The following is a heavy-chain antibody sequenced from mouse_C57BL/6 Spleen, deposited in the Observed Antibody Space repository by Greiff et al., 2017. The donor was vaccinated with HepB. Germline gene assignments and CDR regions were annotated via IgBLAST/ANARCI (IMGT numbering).Heavy chain of an antibody. V-gene: IGHV1-53*01. CDR2: INPSNGGT. CDR3: ARSPYGKKNWYFDV. CDR1: GYTFTGYW. Sequence: QVQLQQPGTELVKPGASVKLSCKASGYTFTGYWMHWVKQRPGQGLEWIGNINPSNGGTNYNEKFKSKATLTVDKSSSTAYMQLSSLTSEDSAVYYCARSPYGKKNWYFDVWGTGTTVTVSS. D-gene: IGHD1-1*01. J-gene: IGHJ1*03.